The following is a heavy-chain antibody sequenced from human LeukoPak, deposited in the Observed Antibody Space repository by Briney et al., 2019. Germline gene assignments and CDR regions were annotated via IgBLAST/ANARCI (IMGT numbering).Heavy chain of an antibody. V-gene: IGHV4-34*01. J-gene: IGHJ4*02. CDR1: AGSFSGYY. CDR2: INHSRST. D-gene: IGHD3-10*01. Sequence: SETLSLTCAVYAGSFSGYYWSWIRQPPGKGLEWIGEINHSRSTNYNPSLKSLVTISVETSKNHFSLMLSTVTAADTAVYYCARGSGVRGANGGSTSDYWGQGTLVTVSS. CDR3: ARGSGVRGANGGSTSDY.